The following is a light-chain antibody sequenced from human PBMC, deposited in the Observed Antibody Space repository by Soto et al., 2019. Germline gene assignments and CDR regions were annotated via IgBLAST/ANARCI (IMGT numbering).Light chain of an antibody. V-gene: IGKV2-28*01. J-gene: IGKJ4*01. CDR3: MQALQSPRT. CDR2: LGS. Sequence: DIVMTQSPLSLPVTTGEPASISFRSSQSLLHSNGYNYLDWYLQKPGQSPQLLIYLGSNRASGVPDRFSGSGSGTDFTLKISRVEAEDVGVYYCMQALQSPRTFGGGTKVEIK. CDR1: QSLLHSNGYNY.